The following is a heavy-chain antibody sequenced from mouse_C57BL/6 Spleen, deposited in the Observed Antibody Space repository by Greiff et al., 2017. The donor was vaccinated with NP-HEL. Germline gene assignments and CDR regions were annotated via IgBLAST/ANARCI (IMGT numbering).Heavy chain of an antibody. CDR2: INPSNGGT. V-gene: IGHV1-53*01. J-gene: IGHJ4*01. CDR1: GYTFTSYW. CDR3: ARRGPRWAMDY. Sequence: QVQLQQPGTELVKPGASVKLSCKASGYTFTSYWMHWVKQRPGQGLEWIGNINPSNGGTNYNEKFKSKAPLTVDKSSSTAYMQLSSLAAEDSAVYYCARRGPRWAMDYWGQGTSVTVSS.